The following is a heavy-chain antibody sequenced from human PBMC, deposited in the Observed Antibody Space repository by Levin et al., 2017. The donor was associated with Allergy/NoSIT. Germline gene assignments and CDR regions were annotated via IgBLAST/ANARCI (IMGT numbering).Heavy chain of an antibody. D-gene: IGHD2-2*01. V-gene: IGHV4-31*03. Sequence: LRLSCTVSGGSISSGGYYWSWIRQHPGKGLEWIGYIYYSGSTYYNPSLKSRVTISVDTSKNQFSLKLSSVTAADTAVYYCAMNIVVVPAAKAYYGMDVWGQGTTVTVSS. CDR3: AMNIVVVPAAKAYYGMDV. CDR1: GGSISSGGYY. CDR2: IYYSGST. J-gene: IGHJ6*02.